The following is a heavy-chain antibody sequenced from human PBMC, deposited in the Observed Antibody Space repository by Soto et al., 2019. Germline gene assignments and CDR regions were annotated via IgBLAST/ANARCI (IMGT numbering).Heavy chain of an antibody. CDR3: ARGFKRRFLEWLFDYGMDV. Sequence: ASVKVSCKASGYTFTSEDINWMRQATGQGLEWMGWMNPNSGNTGYAQKFQGRVTMTRNTSIITAYMELISLRSEDTAVYYCARGFKRRFLEWLFDYGMDVWGQGTTVTSP. J-gene: IGHJ6*02. D-gene: IGHD3-3*01. CDR1: GYTFTSED. CDR2: MNPNSGNT. V-gene: IGHV1-8*01.